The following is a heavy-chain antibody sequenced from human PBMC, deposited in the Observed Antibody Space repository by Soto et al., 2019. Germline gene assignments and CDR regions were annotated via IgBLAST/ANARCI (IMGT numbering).Heavy chain of an antibody. CDR2: IYGGATS. CDR1: GFTVSSYY. CDR3: AKNPSSVDINSSDY. D-gene: IGHD5-12*01. J-gene: IGHJ4*02. Sequence: PGGSLRLSCAASGFTVSSYYMSWVRQAPGKGLEWVSVIYGGATSYYADSVEGRFTISRDDSKNTLYLQMNSLRAEDTAVYYCAKNPSSVDINSSDYWGQGTLVTVSS. V-gene: IGHV3-66*01.